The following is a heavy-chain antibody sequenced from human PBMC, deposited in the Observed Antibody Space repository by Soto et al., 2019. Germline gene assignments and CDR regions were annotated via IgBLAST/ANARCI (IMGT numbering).Heavy chain of an antibody. CDR2: ISGSARTI. D-gene: IGHD3-22*01. Sequence: GGSLRLSCEASGFTFSSYDMNWVSQAPGKGLEWLSYISGSARTIYYADSVKGRFIISRDSAKKSLFLQMNSLRAEDTALYYCARGDDNSGYYYAFDYWGQGTPVTVSS. CDR1: GFTFSSYD. CDR3: ARGDDNSGYYYAFDY. V-gene: IGHV3-48*03. J-gene: IGHJ4*02.